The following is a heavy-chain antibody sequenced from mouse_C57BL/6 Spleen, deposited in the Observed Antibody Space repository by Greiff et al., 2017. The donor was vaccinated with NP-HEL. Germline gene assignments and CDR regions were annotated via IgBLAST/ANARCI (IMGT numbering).Heavy chain of an antibody. CDR2: FHPYNDDT. Sequence: QVQLKQSGAELVKPGASVKMSCKASGYTFTTYPIEWMKQNHGKSLEWIGNFHPYNDDTKYNEKFKGKATLTVEKSSSTVYLELSRLTSDDSAVYYCARGDTTVVATDYAMDYWGQGTSVTVSS. V-gene: IGHV1-47*01. CDR3: ARGDTTVVATDYAMDY. CDR1: GYTFTTYP. D-gene: IGHD1-1*01. J-gene: IGHJ4*01.